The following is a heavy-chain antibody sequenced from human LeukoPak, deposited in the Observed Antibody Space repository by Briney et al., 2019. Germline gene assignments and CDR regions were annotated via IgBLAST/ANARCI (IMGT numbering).Heavy chain of an antibody. Sequence: GGSLRLSCAASGFTFSSYGMHWVRQAPGKGLEWVAFIRYDGSNKYYADSVKGRFTISRDNSKNTLYLQMSSLRAEDTAVYYCAKAVGATLRNAFDIWGQGTMVTVSS. CDR1: GFTFSSYG. V-gene: IGHV3-30*02. D-gene: IGHD1-26*01. CDR2: IRYDGSNK. J-gene: IGHJ3*02. CDR3: AKAVGATLRNAFDI.